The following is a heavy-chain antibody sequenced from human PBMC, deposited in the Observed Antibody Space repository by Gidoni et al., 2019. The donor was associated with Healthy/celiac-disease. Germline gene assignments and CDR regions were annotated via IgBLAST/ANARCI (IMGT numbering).Heavy chain of an antibody. CDR2: IYSGGST. Sequence: EVQLVESGGRLVQPGGSPRLSCAAPGITVSSHYMSWVRQAPGKGLAWVSVIYSGGSTYYADSVKGRFTISRDNSKNTLYLQMNSLRAEDTAVYYCARVGTFLGVGASAYYFDYWGQGTLVTVSS. CDR1: GITVSSHY. D-gene: IGHD1-26*01. CDR3: ARVGTFLGVGASAYYFDY. J-gene: IGHJ4*02. V-gene: IGHV3-66*01.